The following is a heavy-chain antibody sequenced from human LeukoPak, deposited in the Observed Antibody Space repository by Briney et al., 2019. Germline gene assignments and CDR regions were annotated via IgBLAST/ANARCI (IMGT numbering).Heavy chain of an antibody. CDR2: ISGSGGST. J-gene: IGHJ4*02. Sequence: GGSLRLSCAASGFTFSSYAMSWVRQAPGEGLEWVSAISGSGGSTYYADSVKGRFTISRDNSKNTLYLQMNSLRAEDTAVYYCARDTCGSGSYRGYWGQGTLVTVSS. V-gene: IGHV3-23*01. D-gene: IGHD3-10*01. CDR1: GFTFSSYA. CDR3: ARDTCGSGSYRGY.